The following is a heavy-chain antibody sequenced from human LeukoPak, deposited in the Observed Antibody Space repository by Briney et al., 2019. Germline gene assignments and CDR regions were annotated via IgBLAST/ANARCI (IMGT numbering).Heavy chain of an antibody. J-gene: IGHJ4*02. CDR2: IFHGGNT. D-gene: IGHD2-15*01. CDR3: ARTRYCSGATCYSPELFDS. CDR1: GYSISSGFH. V-gene: IGHV4-38-2*01. Sequence: PLETLSLTCAVSGYSISSGFHWCWLRQSPGKGLEWIGSIFHGGNTYYNPSLKSRVTISVDTSMNQFSLRVTSVTAADTAAYYCARTRYCSGATCYSPELFDSWGQGTLVTVSS.